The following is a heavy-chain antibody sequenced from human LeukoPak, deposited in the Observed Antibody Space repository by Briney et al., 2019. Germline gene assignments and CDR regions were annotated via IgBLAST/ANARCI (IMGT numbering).Heavy chain of an antibody. V-gene: IGHV3-15*01. CDR2: IKSKTDGGTT. CDR1: GFTFSNAW. D-gene: IGHD1-26*01. Sequence: GGSLRLSCAASGFTFSNAWMSWVRQAPGKGLEWVGRIKSKTDGGTTDYAAPVKGRFTITRDDSKNTLYLQMNSLKTEDTAVYYCTTADEWELRTNYYFDYWGQGTLVTVSS. CDR3: TTADEWELRTNYYFDY. J-gene: IGHJ4*02.